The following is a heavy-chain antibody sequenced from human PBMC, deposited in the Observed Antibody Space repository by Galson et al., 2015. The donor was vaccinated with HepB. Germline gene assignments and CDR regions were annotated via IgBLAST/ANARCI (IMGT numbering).Heavy chain of an antibody. CDR1: GFTFSDYY. Sequence: SLRLSCAASGFTFSDYYMEWVRQAPGKGLEWVGRVRHKARRYTTDYVTSVEGRFTISRDDSKNSLYLPMDSLKTEDTAVYYCSRTLPGIYLDYWGQGTLVTVSS. CDR3: SRTLPGIYLDY. J-gene: IGHJ4*02. CDR2: VRHKARRYTT. V-gene: IGHV3-72*01. D-gene: IGHD3-3*02.